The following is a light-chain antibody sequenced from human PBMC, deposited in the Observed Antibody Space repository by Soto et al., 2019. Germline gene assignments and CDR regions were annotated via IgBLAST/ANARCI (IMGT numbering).Light chain of an antibody. Sequence: EIVLTQSPATLSVSPGERVTLSCRASQSVSDNLAWYQQKPGQAPRLLIYGASIRATDIPARFSGSGSVTEFTLTISSLQSEDVAVYYCQQYNDWPLTFGGGTKVEIK. CDR2: GAS. CDR3: QQYNDWPLT. CDR1: QSVSDN. V-gene: IGKV3D-15*01. J-gene: IGKJ4*01.